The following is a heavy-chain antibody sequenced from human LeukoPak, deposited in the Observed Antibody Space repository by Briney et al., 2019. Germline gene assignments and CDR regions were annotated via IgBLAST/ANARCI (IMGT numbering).Heavy chain of an antibody. CDR3: ARYSSSWRGTNWFDP. J-gene: IGHJ5*02. CDR1: GFTFSSYS. CDR2: ISSSSSYI. D-gene: IGHD6-13*01. V-gene: IGHV3-21*01. Sequence: GGSLRLSCAASGFTFSSYSMSWVRQAPGKGLEWVSSISSSSSYIYYADSVKGRFTISRDNAKNSLYLQMNSLRAEDTAVYYCARYSSSWRGTNWFDPWGQGTLVTVSS.